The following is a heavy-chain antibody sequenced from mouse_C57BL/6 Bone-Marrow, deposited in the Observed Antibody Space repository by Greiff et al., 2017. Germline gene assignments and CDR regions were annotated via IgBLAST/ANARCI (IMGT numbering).Heavy chain of an antibody. Sequence: EVHLVESGGGLVKPGGSLKLSCAASGFTFSSYAMSWVRQTPEKRLEWVATISDGGSYTYYPDNVKGRFTISRDNAKNNLYLQMSHLKSEDTAMYYCARENRLDDGYYPLFDYWGQGTTLTVSS. CDR3: ARENRLDDGYYPLFDY. CDR1: GFTFSSYA. CDR2: ISDGGSYT. V-gene: IGHV5-4*01. D-gene: IGHD2-3*01. J-gene: IGHJ2*01.